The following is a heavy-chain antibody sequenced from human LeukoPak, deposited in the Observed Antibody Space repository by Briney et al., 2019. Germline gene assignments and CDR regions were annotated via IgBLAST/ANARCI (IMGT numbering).Heavy chain of an antibody. CDR1: GFTFSDYY. V-gene: IGHV3-11*01. Sequence: GGSLRLSCAASGFTFSDYYMSWIRQAPGKGLEWVSYISSSGSTIYYADSVKGRFTISRDNAKNSLYLQMNSLRAEDTAVYYCARVDYYSSGWVAGRWYYYYGMDVWGQGTTVTVSS. CDR3: ARVDYYSSGWVAGRWYYYYGMDV. D-gene: IGHD6-19*01. J-gene: IGHJ6*02. CDR2: ISSSGSTI.